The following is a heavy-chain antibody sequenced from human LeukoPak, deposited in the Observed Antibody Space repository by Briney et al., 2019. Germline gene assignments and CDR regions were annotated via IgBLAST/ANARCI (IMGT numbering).Heavy chain of an antibody. Sequence: GGSLRLSCAASGFTFSSYGMHWVRQAPGKGLEWVAVISYDGSNKYYADSVKGRFTISRDNSKNTLYLQMNSLRAEDTAVYYCAKDPVGATPWGQGTLVTVSS. CDR3: AKDPVGATP. J-gene: IGHJ5*02. CDR1: GFTFSSYG. CDR2: ISYDGSNK. V-gene: IGHV3-30*18. D-gene: IGHD1-26*01.